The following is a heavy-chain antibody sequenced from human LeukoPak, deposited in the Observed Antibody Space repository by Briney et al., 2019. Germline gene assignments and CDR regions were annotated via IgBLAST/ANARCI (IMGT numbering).Heavy chain of an antibody. CDR1: GFTFSSYG. D-gene: IGHD3-22*01. CDR2: IRYDGSNK. CDR3: ARGSGYYYVDFDY. Sequence: GGSLRLSCAASGFTFSSYGMHWVRQAPGKGLEWVAFIRYDGSNKYYADSVKGRFTISRDNSKNTLYLQMNSLRAEDTAVYYCARGSGYYYVDFDYWGQGTLVTVSS. J-gene: IGHJ4*02. V-gene: IGHV3-30*02.